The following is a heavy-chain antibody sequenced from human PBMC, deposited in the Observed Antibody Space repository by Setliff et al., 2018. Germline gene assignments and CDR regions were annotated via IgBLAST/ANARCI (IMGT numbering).Heavy chain of an antibody. Sequence: KPSETLSLTCTVSGYSISSGYYWGWIRQPPGKGLEWIGEINHSGRTNYNPTLKSRVTISVDTSKNQFSLKMSSVTAADTAVYYCARAGLKRGAPYSSYAFDIWGQGTMVTVSS. CDR3: ARAGLKRGAPYSSYAFDI. CDR1: GYSISSGYY. J-gene: IGHJ3*02. V-gene: IGHV4-38-2*02. CDR2: INHSGRT. D-gene: IGHD5-18*01.